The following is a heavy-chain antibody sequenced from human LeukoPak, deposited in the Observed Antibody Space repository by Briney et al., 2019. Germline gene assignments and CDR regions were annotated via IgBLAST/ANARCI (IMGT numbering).Heavy chain of an antibody. D-gene: IGHD6-13*01. CDR2: ISSSGSTI. CDR3: ARAAAALQQDY. J-gene: IGHJ4*02. CDR1: GFTFSSYE. V-gene: IGHV3-48*03. Sequence: GGSLRLSCAASGFTFSSYEMNWVRQAPGKGLEWVSYISSSGSTIYYADSVKGRFTISRDNAKNSLYLQMNSLRAEDTAVYYCARAAAALQQDYWGQGTLVTVSS.